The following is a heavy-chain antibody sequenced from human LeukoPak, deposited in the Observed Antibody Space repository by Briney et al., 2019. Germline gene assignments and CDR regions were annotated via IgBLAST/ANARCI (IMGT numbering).Heavy chain of an antibody. V-gene: IGHV3-23*01. D-gene: IGHD5-12*01. CDR2: ISGSGGST. CDR3: ATVDIVATIRFGCFDY. J-gene: IGHJ4*02. Sequence: GGSLRLSCAASGFTFSSYAMSWVRQAPGKGLEWVSAISGSGGSTYYADSVKGRFTISRDNSKNTLYLQMNSLRAEDTAVYYCATVDIVATIRFGCFDYWGQGTLVTVSS. CDR1: GFTFSSYA.